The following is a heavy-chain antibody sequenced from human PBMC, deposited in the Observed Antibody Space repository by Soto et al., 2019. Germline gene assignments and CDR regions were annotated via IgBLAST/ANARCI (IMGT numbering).Heavy chain of an antibody. CDR2: IGGSGGST. CDR3: AKYVVVVVAATDRDYYYYYMDV. Sequence: EVQLLESGGGLVQPGGSLRPPCAAPGFTFGSKAMSWAGQAPGKGLEWVPAIGGSGGSTYYADSVKGRFTISRDNSKNTLYLQMNSLRAEDTAVYYCAKYVVVVVAATDRDYYYYYMDVWGKGTTVTVSS. CDR1: GFTFGSKA. V-gene: IGHV3-23*01. D-gene: IGHD2-15*01. J-gene: IGHJ6*03.